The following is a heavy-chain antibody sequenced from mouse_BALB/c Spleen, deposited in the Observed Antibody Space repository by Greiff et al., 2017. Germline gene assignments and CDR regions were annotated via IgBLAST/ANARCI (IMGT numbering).Heavy chain of an antibody. CDR3: ARGGIVWALDY. V-gene: IGHV1-54*03. CDR1: GYAFTNYL. CDR2: INPGSGGT. Sequence: QVQLQQSGAELVRPGTSVKVSCKASGYAFTNYLIEWVKQRPGQGLEWIGVINPGSGGTNYNEKFKGKATLTADKSSSTAYMQLSSLTSDDSAVYVCARGGIVWALDYWGQGTTLTVSS. D-gene: IGHD2-10*02. J-gene: IGHJ2*01.